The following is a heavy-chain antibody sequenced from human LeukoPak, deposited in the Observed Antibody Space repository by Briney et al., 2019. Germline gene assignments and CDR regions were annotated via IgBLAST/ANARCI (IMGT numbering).Heavy chain of an antibody. Sequence: RASVKVSCKTSGYTFDSYGIAWVRQAPGQGLEWVGWISAYNGDTNYAQRVQGRVTMTTDTSTTTAYLEMRSLRPDDTAFYHCARGDLLAASRTVGVGLWDQGTLVSVSS. V-gene: IGHV1-18*01. CDR3: ARGDLLAASRTVGVGL. CDR1: GYTFDSYG. CDR2: ISAYNGDT. D-gene: IGHD6-13*01. J-gene: IGHJ4*02.